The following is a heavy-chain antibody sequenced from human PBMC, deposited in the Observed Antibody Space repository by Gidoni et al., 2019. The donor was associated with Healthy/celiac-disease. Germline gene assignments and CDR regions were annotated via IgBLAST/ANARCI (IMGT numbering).Heavy chain of an antibody. V-gene: IGHV1-69*01. CDR1: AGTFSSSA. CDR2: IIPIFGTA. D-gene: IGHD4-17*01. J-gene: IGHJ4*02. Sequence: QVQLVQSGAEVKKPGSSVKGSCKASAGTFSSSAISWVRQAPGQGLEWMGGIIPIFGTANYAQKFQGRVTITADESTSTAYMELSSLRSEDTAGYYCARVVEGDGTTVTTWLGYWGQGTLVTVSS. CDR3: ARVVEGDGTTVTTWLGY.